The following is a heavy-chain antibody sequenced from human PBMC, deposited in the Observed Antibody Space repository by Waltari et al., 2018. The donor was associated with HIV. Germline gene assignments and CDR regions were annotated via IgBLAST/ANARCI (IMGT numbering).Heavy chain of an antibody. D-gene: IGHD3-16*01. CDR1: GARFRTYF. CDR2: INPDTGDT. V-gene: IGHV1-2*06. CDR3: ARGEDVSLTHLPPGFRLEF. J-gene: IGHJ4*02. Sequence: QTLLVQSESEVRAPGASAVPSCKAPGARFRTYFLFWLRQAPGQGLEWMGRINPDTGDTTYSQTFRTRVTMTRDTSSASTYMEMTRLTAADTATYFCARGEDVSLTHLPPGFRLEFWGKGSLVSVSS.